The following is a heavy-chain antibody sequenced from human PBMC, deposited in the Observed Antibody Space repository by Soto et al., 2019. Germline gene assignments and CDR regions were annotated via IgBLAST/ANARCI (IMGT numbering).Heavy chain of an antibody. V-gene: IGHV1-69*04. J-gene: IGHJ4*02. D-gene: IGHD3-9*01. CDR3: ARDLSDDDILTGYDDY. CDR1: GGTFSSYT. Sequence: ASVKVSCKASGGTFSSYTISWVRQAPGQGLEWMGRIIPILGIANYAQKFQGRVTITADKSTSTAYMELSSLRSEDTAVYYCARDLSDDDILTGYDDYWGQGTLVTVSS. CDR2: IIPILGIA.